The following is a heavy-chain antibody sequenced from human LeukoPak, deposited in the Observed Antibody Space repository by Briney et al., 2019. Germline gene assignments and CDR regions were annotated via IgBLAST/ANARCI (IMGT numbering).Heavy chain of an antibody. V-gene: IGHV3-7*01. CDR2: IKQDGSEK. Sequence: GGSLRLSCAASGFMFSSYSMNWVRQAPGKGLEWVANIKQDGSEKYYVDSVKGRFTISRDNAKNSLYLQMNSLRAEDTAVYYCARVSRSTSCYRDWGQGTLVTVSS. CDR3: ARVSRSTSCYRD. J-gene: IGHJ4*02. CDR1: GFMFSSYS. D-gene: IGHD2-2*01.